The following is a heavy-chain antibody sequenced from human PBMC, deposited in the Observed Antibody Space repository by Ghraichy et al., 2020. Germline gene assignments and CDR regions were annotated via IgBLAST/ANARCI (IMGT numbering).Heavy chain of an antibody. CDR2: IWYDGSKK. Sequence: GGSLRLSCAASGFSFSNDGMHWVRQAPGKGLEWVAVIWYDGSKKQYEDSVKDRFIISRDNSKNMLFLQMNSLRAEDTAVYHCVREGQQLKLGSSGWYVQLGMDVWGQGTTVIVSS. J-gene: IGHJ6*02. V-gene: IGHV3-33*01. CDR3: VREGQQLKLGSSGWYVQLGMDV. CDR1: GFSFSNDG. D-gene: IGHD6-19*01.